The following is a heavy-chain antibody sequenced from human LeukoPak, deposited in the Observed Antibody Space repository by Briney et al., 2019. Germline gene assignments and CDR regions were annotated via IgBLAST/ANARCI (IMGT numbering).Heavy chain of an antibody. CDR1: GGSISSGGYY. CDR2: IYHSGST. J-gene: IGHJ4*02. Sequence: PSETLSLTCTVSGGSISSGGYYWSWIRQPPGKGLEWIGYIYHSGSTYYNPSLKSRVTISVDRSRNQFSLKLSSVTAADTAVYYYARGTAPPNLWGQGTLVTVSS. D-gene: IGHD1-14*01. CDR3: ARGTAPPNL. V-gene: IGHV4-30-2*01.